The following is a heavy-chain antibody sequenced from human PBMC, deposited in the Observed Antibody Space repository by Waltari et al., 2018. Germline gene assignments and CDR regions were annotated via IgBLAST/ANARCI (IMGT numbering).Heavy chain of an antibody. CDR2: IIPILGIA. Sequence: QVQLVQSGAEVKKPGSSVKVACKASGGTFSRSATSWGRQAPGQGLEWMGRIIPILGIANYAQKFQGRVTITADKSTSTAYMELSSLRSEDTAVYYCAREGVAAGFDYWGQGTLVTVSS. CDR3: AREGVAAGFDY. CDR1: GGTFSRSA. J-gene: IGHJ4*02. D-gene: IGHD6-25*01. V-gene: IGHV1-69*04.